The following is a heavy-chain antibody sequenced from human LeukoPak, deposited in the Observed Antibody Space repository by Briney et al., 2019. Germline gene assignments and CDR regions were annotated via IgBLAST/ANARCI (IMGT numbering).Heavy chain of an antibody. CDR3: ARQLYYGSGSYLYAFDV. V-gene: IGHV4-39*01. J-gene: IGHJ3*01. Sequence: PSETLSLTCTVSGGSISSSSYDWGWIRQPPGKGLEWIGSIYYSGSTYYNPSLKSRVTISVDTSKNQFSLKLSSVTAAETAVYYCARQLYYGSGSYLYAFDVCGQGTMVTVSS. D-gene: IGHD3-10*01. CDR2: IYYSGST. CDR1: GGSISSSSYD.